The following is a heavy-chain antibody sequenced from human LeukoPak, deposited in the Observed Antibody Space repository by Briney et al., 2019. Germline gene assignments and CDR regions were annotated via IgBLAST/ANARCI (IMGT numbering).Heavy chain of an antibody. J-gene: IGHJ5*02. CDR2: MNPNSGNT. V-gene: IGHV1-8*03. CDR1: GYTFTSYD. Sequence: ASVKVSCKASGYTFTSYDINWVRQATGQGLEWMGWMNPNSGNTGYAQKFQGRVTITRNTSISTAYMELSSLRSEDTAVYYCARGNYYGSGSYYWFDPRGQGTLVTVSS. CDR3: ARGNYYGSGSYYWFDP. D-gene: IGHD3-10*01.